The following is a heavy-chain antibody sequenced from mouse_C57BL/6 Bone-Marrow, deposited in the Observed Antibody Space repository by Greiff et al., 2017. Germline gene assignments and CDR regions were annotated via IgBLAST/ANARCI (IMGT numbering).Heavy chain of an antibody. CDR2: ISNGGGST. CDR3: ARRNYCEYDDWDIDV. V-gene: IGHV5-12*01. J-gene: IGHJ1*03. Sequence: EVQLVESGGGLVQPGGSLKLSCAASGFTFSDYYMYWVRQTPEKRLEWVAYISNGGGSTYYPDTVKGRFTITRDNATNTLYLQMSRLKSEDTAMYYCARRNYCEYDDWDIDVWGTGTTVTVSS. CDR1: GFTFSDYY. D-gene: IGHD2-4*01.